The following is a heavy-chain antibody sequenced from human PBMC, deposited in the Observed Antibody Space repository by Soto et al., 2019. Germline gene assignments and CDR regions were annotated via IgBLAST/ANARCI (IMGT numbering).Heavy chain of an antibody. V-gene: IGHV1-46*01. CDR3: ARIRDYDILTGYYYYGMDV. D-gene: IGHD3-9*01. CDR2: INPSGGST. CDR1: GYTFTSYY. J-gene: IGHJ6*02. Sequence: GASVKGSCKASGYTFTSYYMHWVRQAPGQGLEWMGIINPSGGSTSYAQKFQGRVTMTRDTSTSTVYMELSSLRSEDTAVYYCARIRDYDILTGYYYYGMDVWGQGITVTVSS.